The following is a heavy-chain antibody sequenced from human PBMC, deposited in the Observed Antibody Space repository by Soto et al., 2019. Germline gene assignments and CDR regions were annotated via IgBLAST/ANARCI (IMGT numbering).Heavy chain of an antibody. Sequence: QITLKESGPTLVKPTQTLTLTCTFSGFSLSTSGMGVGWIRQPPGKALEWLALIYWDDDKRYSPSLKSRLTIPKDSFKSQLVRTITNMDPVDTATYYCALTTTVKSTYAFDIWGQGTMVTVSS. CDR2: IYWDDDK. CDR3: ALTTTVKSTYAFDI. D-gene: IGHD4-17*01. J-gene: IGHJ3*02. V-gene: IGHV2-5*02. CDR1: GFSLSTSGMG.